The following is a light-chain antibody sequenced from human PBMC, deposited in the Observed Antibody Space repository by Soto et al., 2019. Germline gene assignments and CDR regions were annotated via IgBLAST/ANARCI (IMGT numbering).Light chain of an antibody. V-gene: IGLV1-47*01. CDR3: ASWDDSLNGPV. CDR2: RNN. Sequence: QSVLTQPPSASVTPGQWVTISCSGSSSNIGNNYVFWYQQFPGMAPKLLIYRNNQRPSGVPDRFSGSKSGTPASLAIAGLRSEDESDYYCASWDDSLNGPVFGGGTKLTVL. J-gene: IGLJ3*02. CDR1: SSNIGNNY.